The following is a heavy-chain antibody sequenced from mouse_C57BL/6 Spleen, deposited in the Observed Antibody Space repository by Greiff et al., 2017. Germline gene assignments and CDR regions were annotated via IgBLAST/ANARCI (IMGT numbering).Heavy chain of an antibody. CDR1: GYTFTSYT. Sequence: QVQLQQSGAELARPGASVKMSCKASGYTFTSYTMHWVKQRPGQGLEWIGYINPSSGYTKYNQKFKDKATLTADKSSSTAYMQLSSLTSEDSAVYYCARGGDYAYCYAMDYWGQGTSVTVSS. J-gene: IGHJ4*01. D-gene: IGHD2-4*01. CDR2: INPSSGYT. CDR3: ARGGDYAYCYAMDY. V-gene: IGHV1-4*01.